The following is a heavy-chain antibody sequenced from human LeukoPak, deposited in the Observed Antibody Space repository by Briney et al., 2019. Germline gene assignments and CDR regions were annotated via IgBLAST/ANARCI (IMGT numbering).Heavy chain of an antibody. D-gene: IGHD3-10*01. V-gene: IGHV4-39*07. CDR1: GDSISNSTYY. Sequence: PSETLSLTCTVSGDSISNSTYYWGWIRQPPGKGLEWIGSIYHSGSTYYNPSLKSRVTISVDTSKNQFSLKLSSVTAADTAVYYCARGYGSGSLEWGQGTLVTASS. CDR3: ARGYGSGSLE. J-gene: IGHJ4*02. CDR2: IYHSGST.